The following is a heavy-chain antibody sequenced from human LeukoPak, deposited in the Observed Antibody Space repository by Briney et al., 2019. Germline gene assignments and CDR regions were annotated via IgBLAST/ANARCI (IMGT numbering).Heavy chain of an antibody. CDR2: INHSGST. J-gene: IGHJ5*02. D-gene: IGHD6-13*01. CDR1: GYSISSGYY. CDR3: ARDRTPGIAAGGRWFDP. V-gene: IGHV4-38-2*02. Sequence: PSETLSLTCTVSGYSISSGYYWGWIRQPPGKGLEWIGSINHSGSTNYNPSLKSRVTISVDTSKNQFSLKLSSVTAADTAVYYCARDRTPGIAAGGRWFDPWGQGTLVTVSS.